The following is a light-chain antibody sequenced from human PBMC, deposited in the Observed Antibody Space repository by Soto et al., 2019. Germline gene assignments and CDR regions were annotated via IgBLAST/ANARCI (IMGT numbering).Light chain of an antibody. J-gene: IGKJ1*01. CDR1: QSVDTTF. Sequence: EIVLTQSPGSLSLSPGQRATLSCRASQSVDTTFFAWYQKKPGQAPRLLIYGASKRATGIRDRFSGSGSGTDFTLIISRLETEDFAVYYCQQDMSSVTLGQGTKVEIK. CDR3: QQDMSSVT. CDR2: GAS. V-gene: IGKV3-20*01.